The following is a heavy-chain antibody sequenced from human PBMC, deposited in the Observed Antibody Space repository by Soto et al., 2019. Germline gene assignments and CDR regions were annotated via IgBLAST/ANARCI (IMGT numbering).Heavy chain of an antibody. Sequence: SETLSLTCTVSGGSISSSSYYWGWNRQPPGKGPEWIGYIYHSGSTYYNPSLKSRVTISVDRSKNQFSLKLSSVTAADTAVYYCSRGILVWGQGTLVTVSS. CDR1: GGSISSSSYY. J-gene: IGHJ4*02. D-gene: IGHD5-18*01. CDR3: SRGILV. V-gene: IGHV4-30-2*01. CDR2: IYHSGST.